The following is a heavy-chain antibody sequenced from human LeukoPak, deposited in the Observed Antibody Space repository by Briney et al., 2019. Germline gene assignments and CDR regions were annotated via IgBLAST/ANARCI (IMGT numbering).Heavy chain of an antibody. Sequence: GGSLRLSCAASGFTFSSYAMSWVRQAPGKGLEWVSGVSGSGGSTYYADSVKGRFTIFRDNSKNTLYLQMNSLRAEDTAVYHCANGWSPDYWGRGTLVTVSS. V-gene: IGHV3-23*01. CDR2: VSGSGGST. D-gene: IGHD2-15*01. CDR3: ANGWSPDY. J-gene: IGHJ4*02. CDR1: GFTFSSYA.